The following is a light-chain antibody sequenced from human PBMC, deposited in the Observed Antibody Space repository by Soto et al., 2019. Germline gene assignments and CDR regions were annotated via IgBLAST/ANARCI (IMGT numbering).Light chain of an antibody. J-gene: IGKJ2*01. CDR3: QQYSSFPYT. CDR1: HDTSNS. Sequence: DIQMTQSPSSLSASVGDRVTITCRASHDTSNSVAWSQQRPGMAPKSLIYGASSLHSGVSSRFSGSGAGTQFTLTISCLQPEDFATYYCQQYSSFPYTFGQGTKLEIK. V-gene: IGKV1-16*01. CDR2: GAS.